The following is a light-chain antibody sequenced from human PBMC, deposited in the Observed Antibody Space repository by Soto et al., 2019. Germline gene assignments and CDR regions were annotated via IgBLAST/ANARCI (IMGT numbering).Light chain of an antibody. V-gene: IGKV1-5*03. CDR3: QQYSAYPLT. CDR1: QNINGY. J-gene: IGKJ4*01. Sequence: DSQLTQSASTLSASVGDRVTITCRASQNINGYLAWYQQKPGKAPKLLIYWASSLISGVPSRFTGGESGTEFTLTISSLQPDDFATYYCQQYSAYPLTFGGGTKV. CDR2: WAS.